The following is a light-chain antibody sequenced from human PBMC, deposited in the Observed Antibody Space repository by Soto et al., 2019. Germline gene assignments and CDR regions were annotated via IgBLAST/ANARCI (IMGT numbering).Light chain of an antibody. CDR3: QQYNSWPPIT. V-gene: IGKV3-20*01. J-gene: IGKJ5*01. CDR1: QSVSSSY. CDR2: GAS. Sequence: EIVLTQSPGTLALSPGERATLSCRSSQSVSSSYLAWYQQKPGQAPRLHIYGASSRATGIPDRFSGGGSGTEFTLTIGSLQSEDFVVYYCQQYNSWPPITFGQGTRLEIK.